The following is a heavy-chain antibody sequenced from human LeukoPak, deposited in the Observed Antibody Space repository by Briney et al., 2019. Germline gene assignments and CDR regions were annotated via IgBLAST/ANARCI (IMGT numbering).Heavy chain of an antibody. J-gene: IGHJ4*02. D-gene: IGHD1-20*01. V-gene: IGHV3-74*01. Sequence: GSLRLSCAASGFTFSNYWMHWVRQAPGKGLVWVSRINTDGSRITYADSVKGRFTISRDNATNTVYLQMNSLRVEDTAVYYCVPLNWNPPGDFDRWGQGTLVTVSS. CDR2: INTDGSRI. CDR3: VPLNWNPPGDFDR. CDR1: GFTFSNYW.